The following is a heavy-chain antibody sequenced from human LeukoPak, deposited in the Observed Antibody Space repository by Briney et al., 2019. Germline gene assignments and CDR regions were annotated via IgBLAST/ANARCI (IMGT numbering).Heavy chain of an antibody. J-gene: IGHJ4*02. D-gene: IGHD3-9*01. V-gene: IGHV3-11*04. Sequence: PGGSLRLSCAASGFTFSDYYMSWIRQAPGKGLEWVSYISSSGSTIYYADSVKGRFTISRDNAKNSLYLQMNSLRAEDTAVYYCARDVGTFYDILTGNVDYWGQGTLVTVSS. CDR3: ARDVGTFYDILTGNVDY. CDR1: GFTFSDYY. CDR2: ISSSGSTI.